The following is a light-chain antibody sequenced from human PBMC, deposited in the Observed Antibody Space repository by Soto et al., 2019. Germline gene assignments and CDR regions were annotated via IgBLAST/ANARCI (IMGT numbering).Light chain of an antibody. J-gene: IGKJ4*01. Sequence: DLQMTQSPSTLSASVGDRVTIACRASQSISSYLAWYQRTPGKAPKLLIYDDSNLETGVPSRFSGSGSGTEFTLTISSLQPDDFAPYYCQQYSSYPLTFGGGTKVEI. CDR3: QQYSSYPLT. CDR2: DDS. V-gene: IGKV1-5*01. CDR1: QSISSY.